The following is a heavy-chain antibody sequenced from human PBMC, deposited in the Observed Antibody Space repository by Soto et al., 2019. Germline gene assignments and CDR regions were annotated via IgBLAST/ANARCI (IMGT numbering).Heavy chain of an antibody. Sequence: GESLKISCKGSGYSFTSYWIGWVRQMPGKGLEWMGIIYPGDSDTRYSPSFQGQVTISADKSISTAYLQWSSLKASDTAMYYCARRGAGYSGYDLVEVASNCFDPCGQRTLVTVSS. CDR1: GYSFTSYW. V-gene: IGHV5-51*01. CDR2: IYPGDSDT. J-gene: IGHJ5*02. CDR3: ARRGAGYSGYDLVEVASNCFDP. D-gene: IGHD5-12*01.